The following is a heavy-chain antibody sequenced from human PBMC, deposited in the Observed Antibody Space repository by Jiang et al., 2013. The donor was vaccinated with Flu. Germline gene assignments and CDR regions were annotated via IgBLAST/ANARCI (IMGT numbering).Heavy chain of an antibody. CDR2: IYYSGST. V-gene: IGHV4-31*03. Sequence: GLVKPSQTLSLTCTVSGGSISSGGYYWSWIRQHPGKGLEWIGYIYYSGSTYYNPSLKSRVTISVDTSKNQFSLKLSSVTAADTAVYYCARGEVPAIAAARVAWFDPWGQGTLVTVSS. J-gene: IGHJ5*02. D-gene: IGHD6-13*01. CDR3: ARGEVPAIAAARVAWFDP. CDR1: GGSISSGGYY.